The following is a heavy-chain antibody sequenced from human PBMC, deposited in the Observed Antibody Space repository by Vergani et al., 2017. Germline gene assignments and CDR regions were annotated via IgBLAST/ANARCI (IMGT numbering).Heavy chain of an antibody. D-gene: IGHD3-3*01. CDR3: ARGELLRCLEWFPLGAFDI. CDR2: IYHSGST. V-gene: IGHV4-38-2*01. Sequence: QVQLQESGPGLVKPSETLSLTCAVSGYSISSGYYWGWIRQPPGKGLEWIGSIYHSGSTYYNPSLKSRVTISVDTSKNQFSLKLSSVTAADTAVYYCARGELLRCLEWFPLGAFDIWGQGTMVTVSS. CDR1: GYSISSGYY. J-gene: IGHJ3*02.